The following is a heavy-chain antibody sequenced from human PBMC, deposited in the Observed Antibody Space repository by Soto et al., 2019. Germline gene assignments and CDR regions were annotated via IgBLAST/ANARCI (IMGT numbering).Heavy chain of an antibody. CDR3: ARGDYYDSSDYSWFDP. CDR1: GGSFSGYC. V-gene: IGHV4-34*01. D-gene: IGHD3-22*01. J-gene: IGHJ5*02. Sequence: TSETLSLTCAVYGGSFSGYCWSWIRQPPGKGLEWIGEINHSGSTNYNPSLKSRVTISVDTSKNQFSLKLSSVTAADTAVYYCARGDYYDSSDYSWFDPWGQGTLVT. CDR2: INHSGST.